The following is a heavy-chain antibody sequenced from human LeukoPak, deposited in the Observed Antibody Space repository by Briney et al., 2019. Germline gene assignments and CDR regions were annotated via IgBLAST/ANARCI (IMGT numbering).Heavy chain of an antibody. CDR3: ARASNPYYYDSSGYFLFDH. D-gene: IGHD3-22*01. V-gene: IGHV6-1*01. CDR1: GDSVSSNSAA. CDR2: TYYRYKWYN. Sequence: SQTLSLTCAISGDSVSSNSAAWHWIRQSPSRGLEWLGTTYYRYKWYNDYAVSVKSRITINPGTSKNQFSLQLNSVTPEDTAVYYCARASNPYYYDSSGYFLFDHWGQGTLVTVSS. J-gene: IGHJ4*02.